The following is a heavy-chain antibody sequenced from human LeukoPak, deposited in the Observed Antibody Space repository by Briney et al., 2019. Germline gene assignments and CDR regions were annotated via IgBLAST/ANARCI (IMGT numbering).Heavy chain of an antibody. Sequence: GGYLRLSCAASEFTFSAHWMHWVRQVPGKGLVYIAYIDNDGTNTNYADSVKGRFAISRDNAKNTLYLQMNSLRVDDTAVYYCVRDRPHNCFDPWGQGTLVTVSS. CDR1: EFTFSAHW. CDR2: IDNDGTNT. J-gene: IGHJ5*02. D-gene: IGHD6-6*01. V-gene: IGHV3-74*01. CDR3: VRDRPHNCFDP.